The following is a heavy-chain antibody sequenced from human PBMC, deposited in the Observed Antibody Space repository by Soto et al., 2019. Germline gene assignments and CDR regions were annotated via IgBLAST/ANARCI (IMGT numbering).Heavy chain of an antibody. CDR3: AKGNGWYYY. Sequence: SETLSLTCTVFGGSIDTYYWSWIRQPPGKGLQWIGYIYYSGSTTYSPSLKSRVTISVDRSKNQFSLKLTSVTAADTAVYYCAKGNGWYYYWGQGTLVT. D-gene: IGHD6-19*01. CDR1: GGSIDTYY. V-gene: IGHV4-59*08. CDR2: IYYSGST. J-gene: IGHJ4*01.